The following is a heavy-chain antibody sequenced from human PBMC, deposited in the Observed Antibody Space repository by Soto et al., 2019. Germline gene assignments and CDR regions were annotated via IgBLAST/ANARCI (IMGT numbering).Heavy chain of an antibody. CDR2: MSPNSGNT. V-gene: IGHV1-8*01. CDR3: ARSWPRHGGYDF. J-gene: IGHJ4*02. CDR1: GYTFASYD. D-gene: IGHD5-12*01. Sequence: ASVKVSCKASGYTFASYDINWVRQATGQGLEWMGWMSPNSGNTGYAQKFQGRVIMTRDTSTRTAYMELSGLSPEDTAVYYCARSWPRHGGYDFWGQGTLVTVSS.